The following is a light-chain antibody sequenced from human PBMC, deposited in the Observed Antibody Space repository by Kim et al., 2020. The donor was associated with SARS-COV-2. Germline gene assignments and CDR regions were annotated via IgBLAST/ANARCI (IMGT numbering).Light chain of an antibody. Sequence: QNATLPCTRNHTDVGNQGVAWLQQRRGHPPKPLSYRNDNRPSGISERFSASRSGNTPSLTITGLQPEDEADYYCSAWDIALRAWVFGGGTQLTVL. CDR2: RND. CDR1: HTDVGNQG. V-gene: IGLV10-54*01. J-gene: IGLJ3*02. CDR3: SAWDIALRAWV.